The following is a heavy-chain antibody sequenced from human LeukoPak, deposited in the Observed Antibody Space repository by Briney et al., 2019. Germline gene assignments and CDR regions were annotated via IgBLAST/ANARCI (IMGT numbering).Heavy chain of an antibody. Sequence: SVKGRFTISRDNAKNSLYLQMNSLRAEDTAVYYCARSIISDAFDIWGQGTMVTVSS. D-gene: IGHD6-6*01. J-gene: IGHJ3*02. CDR3: ARSIISDAFDI. V-gene: IGHV3-11*03.